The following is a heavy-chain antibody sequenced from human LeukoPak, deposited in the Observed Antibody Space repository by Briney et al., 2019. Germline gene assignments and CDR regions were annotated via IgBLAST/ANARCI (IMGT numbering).Heavy chain of an antibody. Sequence: PGESLRLSCETSGFTLKNYWMSWLRRAPGKGLEWVSRSKNDGSTAMYAESVKGRFTISRDNARGTLYLQMNSLRVDDTAVYYGAKSDWFDPCGRGILVTVSS. V-gene: IGHV3-74*03. J-gene: IGHJ5*02. CDR2: SKNDGSTA. CDR1: GFTLKNYW. CDR3: AKSDWFDP.